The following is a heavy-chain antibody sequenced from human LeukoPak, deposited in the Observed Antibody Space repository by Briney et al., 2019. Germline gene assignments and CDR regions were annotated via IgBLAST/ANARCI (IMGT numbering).Heavy chain of an antibody. V-gene: IGHV4-59*01. CDR1: GGFISSYY. CDR2: IYYSGST. Sequence: SETLSLTCSVSGGFISSYYWTWIRQPPGKGREWIGYIYYSGSTNYNPSLKSRVTISVDTCTNQFSLKLSSVTAADTAVYYCARENTMVRGAFDAFDIWGQGTLVTVSS. J-gene: IGHJ3*02. CDR3: ARENTMVRGAFDAFDI. D-gene: IGHD3-10*01.